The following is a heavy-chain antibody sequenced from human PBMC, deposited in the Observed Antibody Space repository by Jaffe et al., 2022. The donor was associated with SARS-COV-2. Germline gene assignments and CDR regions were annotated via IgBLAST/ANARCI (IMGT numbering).Heavy chain of an antibody. CDR3: ARVGGYDRHLDY. CDR2: IYYSGST. CDR1: GGSMSSGNYY. D-gene: IGHD5-12*01. J-gene: IGHJ4*02. Sequence: QVQLQESGPGLAKPSQTLSLTCTVSGGSMSSGNYYWSWIRQAPGKGLEWIGYIYYSGSTYYNPSLKSRVTLSIDTSKSQFSLKLTSVTAADTAVYYCARVGGYDRHLDYWGPGTLVTVSS. V-gene: IGHV4-30-4*01.